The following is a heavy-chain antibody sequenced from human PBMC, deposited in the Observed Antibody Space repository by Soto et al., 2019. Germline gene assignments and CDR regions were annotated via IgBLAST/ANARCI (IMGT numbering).Heavy chain of an antibody. J-gene: IGHJ3*02. D-gene: IGHD3-3*01. CDR2: ISSNGGST. CDR3: ARGNYDFWCGSIIAAFDI. V-gene: IGHV3-64*01. CDR1: GFTFSSYA. Sequence: GGSLRLSCAASGFTFSSYAMHWVRQAPGKGLEYVSAISSNGGSTYYANSVKGRFTISRDNSKNTLYLQMGSLRAEDMAVYYCARGNYDFWCGSIIAAFDIWGQGTMVTVSS.